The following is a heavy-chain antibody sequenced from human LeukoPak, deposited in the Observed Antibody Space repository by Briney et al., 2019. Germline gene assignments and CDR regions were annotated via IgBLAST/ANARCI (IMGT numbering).Heavy chain of an antibody. CDR3: ARVTYSSGWPLFDY. CDR2: IYYSGST. V-gene: IGHV4-61*01. Sequence: SETLSRTCTVSGGSVSSGSYYWSWIRQPPGKGLEWIGYIYYSGSTNYNPSLKSRVTISVDTSKNQFSLKLSSVTAADTAVYYCARVTYSSGWPLFDYWGQGTLVTVSS. CDR1: GGSVSSGSYY. D-gene: IGHD6-19*01. J-gene: IGHJ4*02.